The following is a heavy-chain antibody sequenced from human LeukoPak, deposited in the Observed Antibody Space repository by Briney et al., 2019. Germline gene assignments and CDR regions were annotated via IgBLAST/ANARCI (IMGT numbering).Heavy chain of an antibody. V-gene: IGHV3-23*01. CDR3: VKASSSSPQYNWFDA. D-gene: IGHD6-6*01. CDR1: GFTFSSHW. J-gene: IGHJ5*02. CDR2: VSGTGGRT. Sequence: GGSLRLSCAASGFTFSSHWMHWVRQAPGEGLEWVSVVSGTGGRTYYADSVKGRFTISRDNSKNTLYLQMNSLRAEDTALYYCVKASSSSPQYNWFDAWGQGTLVTVSS.